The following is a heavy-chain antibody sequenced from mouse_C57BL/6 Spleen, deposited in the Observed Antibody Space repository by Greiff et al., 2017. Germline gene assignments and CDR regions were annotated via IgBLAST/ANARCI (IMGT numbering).Heavy chain of an antibody. J-gene: IGHJ1*03. V-gene: IGHV5-17*01. CDR2: ISSGSSTI. CDR3: ARPRWDGWYFDV. CDR1: GFTFSDYG. Sequence: EVKLMESGGGLVKPGGSLKLSCAASGFTFSDYGMHWVRQAPEKGLEWVAYISSGSSTIYYADTVKGRFTISRDNAKNTLFLQMTSLRSEDTAMYYCARPRWDGWYFDVWGTGTTVTVSS. D-gene: IGHD4-1*01.